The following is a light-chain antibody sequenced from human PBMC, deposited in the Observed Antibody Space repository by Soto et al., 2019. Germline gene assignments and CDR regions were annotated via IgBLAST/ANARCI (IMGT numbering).Light chain of an antibody. CDR1: PDISNH. J-gene: IGKJ4*01. CDR2: DAS. V-gene: IGKV1-33*01. Sequence: DLQMTQSPSSLSASVGDRVIISCQASPDISNHLHWYQQKPGKAPKLLIYDASNLEIGVPSRFSGSGSGTYFTFTISSLQPEDIATYYCQQYHNLPLTFGGGTKVEIK. CDR3: QQYHNLPLT.